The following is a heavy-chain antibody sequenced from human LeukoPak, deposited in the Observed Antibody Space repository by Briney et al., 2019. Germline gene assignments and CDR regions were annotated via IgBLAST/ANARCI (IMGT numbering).Heavy chain of an antibody. CDR1: GFTFNRYW. Sequence: GGSLRLSCVASGFTFNRYWMSWVRQAPGKGLEWVANIKEDGSEKYYVDSVKGRFTTSRDNAKNSLYLQMNSLRAEDTAVYYCARGGYSSSWYISRDYWGQGTLVTVSS. D-gene: IGHD6-13*01. V-gene: IGHV3-7*01. CDR2: IKEDGSEK. J-gene: IGHJ4*02. CDR3: ARGGYSSSWYISRDY.